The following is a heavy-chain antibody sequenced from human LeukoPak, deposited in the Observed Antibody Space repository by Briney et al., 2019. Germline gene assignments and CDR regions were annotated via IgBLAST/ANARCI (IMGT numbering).Heavy chain of an antibody. D-gene: IGHD3-22*01. CDR3: AKVALFSGYYPPFDY. J-gene: IGHJ4*02. CDR1: GFTFSNYG. Sequence: GGSLRLSCTASGFTFSNYGMHWARQAPGKGLEWVAVISYDGSNEYYADSVKGRFTISRDNSKNTLFLQMNSLRPEDTAVYHCAKVALFSGYYPPFDYWGQGNLVTVSS. CDR2: ISYDGSNE. V-gene: IGHV3-30*18.